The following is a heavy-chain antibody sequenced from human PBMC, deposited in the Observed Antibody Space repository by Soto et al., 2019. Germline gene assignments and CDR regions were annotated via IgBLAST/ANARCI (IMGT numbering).Heavy chain of an antibody. Sequence: WGVLRLSCAASGFTFSSYSMNWVRQAPGKGLEWVSSISSSSSYIYYADSVKGRFTISRDNAKNSLYLQMNSLRAEDTAVYYCARGYSSGWYAYNWFDPWGQGTLVTVSS. D-gene: IGHD6-19*01. CDR3: ARGYSSGWYAYNWFDP. CDR2: ISSSSSYI. V-gene: IGHV3-21*01. J-gene: IGHJ5*02. CDR1: GFTFSSYS.